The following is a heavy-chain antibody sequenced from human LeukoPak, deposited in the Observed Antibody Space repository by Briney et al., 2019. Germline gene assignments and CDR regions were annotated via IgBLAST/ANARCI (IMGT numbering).Heavy chain of an antibody. V-gene: IGHV3-33*06. J-gene: IGHJ4*02. Sequence: GGSLRLSCAASGFTFSSYGMHWVRQAPGKGLEWVAVIWYDGSNKYYADSVKGRFTISRDNSKNTLYLQMNSLRAEDTAVYYCAKGPSGVYDYVWGSFDYWGQGTLVTVSS. D-gene: IGHD3-16*01. CDR2: IWYDGSNK. CDR3: AKGPSGVYDYVWGSFDY. CDR1: GFTFSSYG.